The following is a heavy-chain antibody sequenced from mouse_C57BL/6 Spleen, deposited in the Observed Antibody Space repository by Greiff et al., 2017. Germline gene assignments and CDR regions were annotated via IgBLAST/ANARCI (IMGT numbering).Heavy chain of an antibody. Sequence: QVQLQQPGAELVRPGSSVKLSCKASGYTFTSYWMHWVKQRPIQGLEWIGNIYPSDSETHYNQKFKDKATLTVDKSSSTAYMQLSSLTSEDSAVYYCARSVDWYFDVWGTGTTVTVSS. CDR1: GYTFTSYW. CDR2: IYPSDSET. V-gene: IGHV1-52*01. CDR3: ARSVDWYFDV. J-gene: IGHJ1*03.